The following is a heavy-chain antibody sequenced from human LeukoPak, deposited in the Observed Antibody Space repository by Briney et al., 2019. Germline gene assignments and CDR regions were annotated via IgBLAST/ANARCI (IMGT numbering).Heavy chain of an antibody. CDR3: AKQGYGSGTYVLDY. J-gene: IGHJ4*02. V-gene: IGHV3-33*03. CDR1: GFTFSNYG. D-gene: IGHD3-10*01. CDR2: IWFDGSNK. Sequence: GGSLRLSCAASGFTFSNYGMHWVRQAPGKGLEWVALIWFDGSNKDYADSVKGRFTISRDNSNNMLYLQMNSLRTEDTAVYYCAKQGYGSGTYVLDYWDQGTLVTVSS.